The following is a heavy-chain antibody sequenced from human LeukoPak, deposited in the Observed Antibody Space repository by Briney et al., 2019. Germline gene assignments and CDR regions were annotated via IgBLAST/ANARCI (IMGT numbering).Heavy chain of an antibody. J-gene: IGHJ4*02. CDR1: GFTFSRYS. V-gene: IGHV3-21*04. Sequence: GGSLRLSFAASGFTFSRYSMNWVRQAPGKGLEWVSSISISSSHIYYADSVKGRFTISRDNSKNTLYLQMNSLRAEDTAVYYCARLSSWYGYFDYWGQGTLVTVSS. CDR2: ISISSSHI. CDR3: ARLSSWYGYFDY. D-gene: IGHD6-13*01.